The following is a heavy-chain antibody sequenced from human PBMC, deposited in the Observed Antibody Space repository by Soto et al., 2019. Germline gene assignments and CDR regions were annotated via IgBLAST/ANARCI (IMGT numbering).Heavy chain of an antibody. CDR3: VRLRYFDVNGGYYFDY. V-gene: IGHV3-11*01. Sequence: QVQLVESGGGLVKPGGSLRLSCAASGSTFRDDYMSWIRQAPGKGLEWLTYISTSGTIYYVDYVKGRFTISRDNAKNKLYLPMFIQRDEDTAVYYCVRLRYFDVNGGYYFDYWGQGTLVTVSA. CDR1: GSTFRDDY. D-gene: IGHD3-22*01. CDR2: ISTSGTI. J-gene: IGHJ4*02.